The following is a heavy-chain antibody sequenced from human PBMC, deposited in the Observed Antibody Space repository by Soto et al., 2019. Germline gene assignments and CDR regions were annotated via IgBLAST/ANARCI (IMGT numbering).Heavy chain of an antibody. D-gene: IGHD2-2*01. Sequence: QVQLVQSGAEVRKPGASVKVSCKASGYTFTSYAISWVRQAPGQGLEWMGWISAYNGNTNYAQKLQGRVTITTDTPTSTAYMELRRLTSADTAVYYCARDLAAATCAYWGQGTLVTVSS. V-gene: IGHV1-18*01. J-gene: IGHJ4*02. CDR1: GYTFTSYA. CDR2: ISAYNGNT. CDR3: ARDLAAATCAY.